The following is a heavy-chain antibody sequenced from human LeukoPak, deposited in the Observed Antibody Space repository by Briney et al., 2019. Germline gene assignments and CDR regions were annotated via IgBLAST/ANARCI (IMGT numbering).Heavy chain of an antibody. Sequence: PGGSLRLSCAASGFTFSSYWMHWVRQAPGKGLVWVSRINSDGSSTSYADSVKGRFTISRDNAKNTLYLQMNSLRTEDTAVYYCAKAEGYDSLTGLDYWGQGTLVTVSS. D-gene: IGHD3-9*01. CDR2: INSDGSST. CDR3: AKAEGYDSLTGLDY. V-gene: IGHV3-74*01. J-gene: IGHJ4*02. CDR1: GFTFSSYW.